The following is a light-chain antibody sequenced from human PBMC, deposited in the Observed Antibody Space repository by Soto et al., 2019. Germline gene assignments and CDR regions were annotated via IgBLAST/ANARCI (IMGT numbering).Light chain of an antibody. Sequence: DIQMTQSPSSLSASVGDRVTITCRASQSISTYLNWYQQKPGKAPKLLIYVASSLQSGVPSRFGGSGSGTEFTLTISSLQPEDFATYYCQQSYTPPRTFGQGTKVEIK. J-gene: IGKJ1*01. CDR1: QSISTY. CDR2: VAS. V-gene: IGKV1-39*01. CDR3: QQSYTPPRT.